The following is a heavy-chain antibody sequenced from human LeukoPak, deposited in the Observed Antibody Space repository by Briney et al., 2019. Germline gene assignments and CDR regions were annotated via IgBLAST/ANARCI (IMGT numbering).Heavy chain of an antibody. V-gene: IGHV3-23*01. D-gene: IGHD4-17*01. CDR3: AKEYPPEYGDYVAFDI. CDR2: ISASGGST. Sequence: PGGSLRLSCAASGFTFSDEYMSWIRQAPGKGLEWVSTISASGGSTYYADSVKGRFTISRDNSKNTLYLQMNSLRAEDTAVYYCAKEYPPEYGDYVAFDIWGQGTMLTVSS. J-gene: IGHJ3*02. CDR1: GFTFSDEY.